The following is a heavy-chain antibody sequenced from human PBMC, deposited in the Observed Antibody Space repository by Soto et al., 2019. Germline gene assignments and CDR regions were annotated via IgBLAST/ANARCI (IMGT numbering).Heavy chain of an antibody. J-gene: IGHJ6*03. V-gene: IGHV3-7*01. CDR1: GFIFSNYW. D-gene: IGHD6-13*01. CDR3: ASSSLPGYSTVYYYYLDV. CDR2: IRQDGSEK. Sequence: GGSLRLSCAASGFIFSNYWMTWVRQAPGKGLEWVANIRQDGSEKWYVDSVKGRFTISRDNAKNSLDLQMNSLRPEDTAVYFCASSSLPGYSTVYYYYLDVWGKGTTVTVSS.